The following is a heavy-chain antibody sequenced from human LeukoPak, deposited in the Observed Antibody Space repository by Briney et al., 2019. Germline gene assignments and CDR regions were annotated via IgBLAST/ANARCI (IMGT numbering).Heavy chain of an antibody. Sequence: PSETLSLTCTVSGGSISSGGYYWSWIRQHPGKGLEWIGYIYYSGSTYYNPSLKSRVTISVDTSKNQFSLKLSSVTAADTAVYYCARGQSVAVTAMETVGAFGIWGQGTMVTVSS. CDR1: GGSISSGGYY. J-gene: IGHJ3*02. CDR2: IYYSGST. D-gene: IGHD2-21*02. CDR3: ARGQSVAVTAMETVGAFGI. V-gene: IGHV4-31*03.